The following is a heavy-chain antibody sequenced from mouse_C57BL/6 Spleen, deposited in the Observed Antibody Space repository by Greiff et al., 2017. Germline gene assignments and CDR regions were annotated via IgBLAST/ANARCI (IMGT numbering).Heavy chain of an antibody. CDR2: IDPETGGT. CDR3: TRGGLYGSSPFDY. CDR1: GYTFTDYE. Sequence: VQLQQSGAELVRPGASVTLSCKASGYTFTDYEMHWVKQTPVHGLEWIGAIDPETGGTAYNQKFKGKAILTADKSSSTAYMELRSLTSEDSAVYYGTRGGLYGSSPFDYWGQGTTLTVSS. V-gene: IGHV1-15*01. J-gene: IGHJ2*01. D-gene: IGHD1-1*01.